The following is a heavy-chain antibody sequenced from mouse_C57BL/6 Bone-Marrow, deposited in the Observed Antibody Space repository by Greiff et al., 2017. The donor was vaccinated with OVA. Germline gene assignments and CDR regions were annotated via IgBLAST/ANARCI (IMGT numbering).Heavy chain of an antibody. CDR2: IDPETGGT. J-gene: IGHJ3*01. CDR1: GYTFTDYE. CDR3: TRELGQGY. V-gene: IGHV1-15*01. D-gene: IGHD4-1*01. Sequence: VQLQQSGAELVRPGASVMLSCKASGYTFTDYEMHWVKQTPVHGLEWIGAIDPETGGTAYNQKFKGKAILTADKSSSTAYMELRSLTSEDSAVYYCTRELGQGYWGQGTLVTVSA.